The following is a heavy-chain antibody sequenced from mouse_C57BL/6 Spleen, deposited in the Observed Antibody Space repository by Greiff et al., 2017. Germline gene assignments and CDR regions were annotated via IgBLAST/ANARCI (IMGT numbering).Heavy chain of an antibody. Sequence: VQLQQSGAELVRPGTSVKVSCKASGYAFTNYLIEWVKQRPGQGLEWIGVINPGSGGTNYNEKFKGKATLTADKSSSTAYMQLSSLTSEDSAVYFCARAEFITTVVEGAPDWGQGALVTVSA. CDR1: GYAFTNYL. CDR3: ARAEFITTVVEGAPD. CDR2: INPGSGGT. J-gene: IGHJ3*01. D-gene: IGHD1-1*01. V-gene: IGHV1-54*01.